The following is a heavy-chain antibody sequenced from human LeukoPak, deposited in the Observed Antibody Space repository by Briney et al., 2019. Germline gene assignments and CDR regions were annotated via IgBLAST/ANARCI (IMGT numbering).Heavy chain of an antibody. V-gene: IGHV3-23*01. D-gene: IGHD3-10*01. J-gene: IGHJ4*02. CDR2: ISDTGGST. CDR3: VGPLDY. Sequence: GGSLRLSCAASGFTFSNAWMSWVRQAPGKGLEWVSAISDTGGSTYYADSVKGRFTISRDNSKNTLYLQMNSLRAEDTAVYYCVGPLDYWGQGTLVTVSS. CDR1: GFTFSNAW.